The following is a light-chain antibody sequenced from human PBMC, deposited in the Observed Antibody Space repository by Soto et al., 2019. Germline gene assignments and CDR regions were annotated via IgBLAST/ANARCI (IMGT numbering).Light chain of an antibody. J-gene: IGLJ1*01. CDR1: SSDVGGYNY. CDR2: EVS. Sequence: QSVLTQPASVSGSPGQSITISCTGTSSDVGGYNYVSWYQQHPGKAPKLMIYEVSNRPSGDSNRFSGSKSGNTASLTISGLQAEDEADYYCSSYTSSSSYVFGTGTKVNVL. V-gene: IGLV2-14*01. CDR3: SSYTSSSSYV.